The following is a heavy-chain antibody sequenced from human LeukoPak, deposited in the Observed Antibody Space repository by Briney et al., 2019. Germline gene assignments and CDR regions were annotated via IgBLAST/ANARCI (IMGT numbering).Heavy chain of an antibody. J-gene: IGHJ4*02. V-gene: IGHV3-30-3*01. CDR3: ARVHYYYDSS. Sequence: LGGSLRLSCAASGFTFNNYAMHWVRQAPGKGLEWVAVISFDGSNKDYADSVKGRFSISRDNSKNTLYLQMNSLRAEDTAVYYCARVHYYYDSSWGQGTLVTVSS. D-gene: IGHD3-22*01. CDR2: ISFDGSNK. CDR1: GFTFNNYA.